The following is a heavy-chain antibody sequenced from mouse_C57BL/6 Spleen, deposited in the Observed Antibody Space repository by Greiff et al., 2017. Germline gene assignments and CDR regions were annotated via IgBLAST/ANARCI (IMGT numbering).Heavy chain of an antibody. D-gene: IGHD2-4*01. Sequence: VQLKQSGAELVKPGASVKLSCTASGFNIKDYYMHWVKQRTEQGLEWIGRIDPEDGETKYAPQFQGKATITADTSSNTAYLQLSSLTSEDTAVYYCARAYYDYDVGYFDYWGQGTTLTVSS. CDR2: IDPEDGET. CDR3: ARAYYDYDVGYFDY. V-gene: IGHV14-2*01. J-gene: IGHJ2*01. CDR1: GFNIKDYY.